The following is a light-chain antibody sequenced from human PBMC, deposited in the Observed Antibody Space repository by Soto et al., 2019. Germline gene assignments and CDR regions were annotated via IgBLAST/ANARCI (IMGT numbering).Light chain of an antibody. CDR2: EVS. CDR3: SSYTTSVTRVV. V-gene: IGLV2-14*01. CDR1: SSDVGGYNL. Sequence: QSALTQPASVSGSPGQSITISCTGTSSDVGGYNLVSWYQQHPGKAPKLMIYEVSNRPSGVSNRFSGSKSGNTASLTISGLQAEDEAAYYCSSYTTSVTRVVFGGGTKVTVL. J-gene: IGLJ2*01.